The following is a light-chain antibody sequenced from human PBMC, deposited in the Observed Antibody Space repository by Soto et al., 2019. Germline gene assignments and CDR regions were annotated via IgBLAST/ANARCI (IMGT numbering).Light chain of an antibody. Sequence: ENVLTQSPGTLSLSPGERATLTCRASQSVSNNYLAWHQQKPGQAPRLLIYAASNSATGIPDRFSGSGSGTDFTLTINRLEPEDFAVYYCQQYGSSPRTFGQGTKVEIK. CDR1: QSVSNNY. CDR3: QQYGSSPRT. CDR2: AAS. V-gene: IGKV3-20*01. J-gene: IGKJ1*01.